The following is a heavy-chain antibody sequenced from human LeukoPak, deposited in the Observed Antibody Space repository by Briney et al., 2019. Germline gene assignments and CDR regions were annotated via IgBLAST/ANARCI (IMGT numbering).Heavy chain of an antibody. J-gene: IGHJ4*02. CDR3: ARALGSMVRGSVD. D-gene: IGHD3-10*01. V-gene: IGHV3-48*02. CDR2: ISSSTNTI. CDR1: GFTFSSYS. Sequence: PGGSLRLSCAASGFTFSSYSMNWVRQAPGKGLEWVSYISSSTNTIYYADSVKGRFTISRDNAKNSLFLQMNSLRDEDTAVYYCARALGSMVRGSVDWGQGTLVTVSS.